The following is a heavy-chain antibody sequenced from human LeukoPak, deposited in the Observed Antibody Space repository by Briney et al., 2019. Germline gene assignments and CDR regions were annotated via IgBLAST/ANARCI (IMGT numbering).Heavy chain of an antibody. D-gene: IGHD1-26*01. Sequence: GGSLRLSCAASGFTFSSYEMNWVRQAPGKGLEWVSYISSSGSTIYYADSVKGRFTISRDNAKNSLYLQMNSLRAEDAAVYYCAREGRIVGATGYDYWGQGTLVTVSS. CDR1: GFTFSSYE. CDR2: ISSSGSTI. V-gene: IGHV3-48*03. CDR3: AREGRIVGATGYDY. J-gene: IGHJ4*02.